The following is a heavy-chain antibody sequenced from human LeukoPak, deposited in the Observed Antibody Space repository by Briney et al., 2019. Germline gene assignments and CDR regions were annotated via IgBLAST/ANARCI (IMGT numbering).Heavy chain of an antibody. CDR2: ISSSSSYI. CDR1: GFTFSSYS. J-gene: IGHJ4*02. CDR3: ASLSIYSSSSEEPDY. D-gene: IGHD6-6*01. Sequence: GGTLRLSCAASGFTFSSYSMHWVRQAPGKGLEWVSSISSSSSYIYYADSVKGRFTISRDNAKNSLYLQMNSLRAEDTAVYYCASLSIYSSSSEEPDYWGQGTLVTVSS. V-gene: IGHV3-21*01.